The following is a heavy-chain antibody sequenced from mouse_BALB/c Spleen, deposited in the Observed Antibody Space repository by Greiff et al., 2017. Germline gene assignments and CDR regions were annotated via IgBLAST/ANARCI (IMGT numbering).Heavy chain of an antibody. J-gene: IGHJ4*01. CDR3: ARGVTGTGYAMDY. CDR2: IDTSDSYT. CDR1: GYTFTDYW. D-gene: IGHD4-1*01. V-gene: IGHV1-69*01. Sequence: VQLQQPGAELVMPGASVKMSCKASGYTFTDYWMHWVKQRPGQGLEWIGAIDTSDSYTSYNQKFKGKATLTVDESSSTAYMQLSSLTSEDSAVYYCARGVTGTGYAMDYWGQGTSVTVSS.